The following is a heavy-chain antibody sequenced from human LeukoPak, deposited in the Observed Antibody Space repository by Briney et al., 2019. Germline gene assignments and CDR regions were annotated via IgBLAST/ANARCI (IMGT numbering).Heavy chain of an antibody. CDR2: IYYSGST. D-gene: IGHD6-13*01. V-gene: IGHV4-59*12. CDR3: ARDGGAAADDEAFDI. J-gene: IGHJ3*02. Sequence: SETLSLTCTVSGGSISSYCWSWIRQPLGKGLEWIGYIYYSGSTNYNPSLKSRVTISVDRSKNQFSLKLSSVTAGDTAVYYCARDGGAAADDEAFDIWGQGTMVTVSS. CDR1: GGSISSYC.